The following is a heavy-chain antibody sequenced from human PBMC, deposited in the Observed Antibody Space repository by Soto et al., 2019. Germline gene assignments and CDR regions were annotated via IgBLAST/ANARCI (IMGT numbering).Heavy chain of an antibody. CDR2: IIPIFGTA. Sequence: SVKVSCKASGGTFSSYAISWVRQAPGQGLEWMGGIIPIFGTANYAQKFQGRVTITADKSTSTAYMELSSLRSEDTAVYYCARDKLVVVTAPYYYYGMDVWGQGTTVTVSS. D-gene: IGHD2-21*02. J-gene: IGHJ6*02. CDR3: ARDKLVVVTAPYYYYGMDV. V-gene: IGHV1-69*06. CDR1: GGTFSSYA.